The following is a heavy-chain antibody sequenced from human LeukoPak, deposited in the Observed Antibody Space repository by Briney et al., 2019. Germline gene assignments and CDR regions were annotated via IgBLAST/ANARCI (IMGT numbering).Heavy chain of an antibody. J-gene: IGHJ6*03. D-gene: IGHD6-13*01. Sequence: SETLSLTCTVSGGSISSYYWSWIRQPPGKGLEWIGYIYYSGSANYNPSLKSRVTISVDTSKNQFSLKVSSVTAADTAVYYCARGPRGVAAAGTYYYYMDVWGKGTTVTISS. CDR3: ARGPRGVAAAGTYYYYMDV. V-gene: IGHV4-59*01. CDR2: IYYSGSA. CDR1: GGSISSYY.